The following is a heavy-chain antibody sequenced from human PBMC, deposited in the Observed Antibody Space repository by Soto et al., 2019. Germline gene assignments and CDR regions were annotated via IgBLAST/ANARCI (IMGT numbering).Heavy chain of an antibody. J-gene: IGHJ4*02. CDR2: IIPIFGTA. V-gene: IGHV1-69*13. CDR3: ARRHYYDSSGYYPFDY. Sequence: SSVKVSCKASGGTFSSYAISWVRQAPGQGLEWMGGIIPIFGTANYAQKFQGRVTITADESTSTAYMELSSLRSEDTAVYYCARRHYYDSSGYYPFDYWGQGTQVIVSS. D-gene: IGHD3-22*01. CDR1: GGTFSSYA.